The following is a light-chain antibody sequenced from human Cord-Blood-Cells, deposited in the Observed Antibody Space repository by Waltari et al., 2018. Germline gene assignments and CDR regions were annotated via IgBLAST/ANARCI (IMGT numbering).Light chain of an antibody. Sequence: EIVLTHSPATLSLSPGERATLSCRASQSVSSYLAWYQQKPGQTPRLLIYDASNRATGIPARFSGSGSGTDFTLTISSLEPEDFAVYYCQQRSNWPITFAQGTRLEIK. J-gene: IGKJ5*01. CDR1: QSVSSY. V-gene: IGKV3-11*01. CDR2: DAS. CDR3: QQRSNWPIT.